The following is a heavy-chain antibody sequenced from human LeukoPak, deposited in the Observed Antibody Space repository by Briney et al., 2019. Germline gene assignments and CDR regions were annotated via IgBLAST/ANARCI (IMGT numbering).Heavy chain of an antibody. Sequence: PSETLSLTCTVSGGSISSYYWSWIRQPPGKGLEWIGYIYYSGSTNYNPSLKSRVTISVDTSKNQFSLKLSSVTAADTAVYYCARVTSYCSSISCSWFDPWGQGTLVTVSS. D-gene: IGHD2-2*01. CDR3: ARVTSYCSSISCSWFDP. J-gene: IGHJ5*02. V-gene: IGHV4-59*08. CDR1: GGSISSYY. CDR2: IYYSGST.